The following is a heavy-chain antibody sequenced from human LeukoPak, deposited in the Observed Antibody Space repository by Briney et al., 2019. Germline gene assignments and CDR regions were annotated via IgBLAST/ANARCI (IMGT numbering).Heavy chain of an antibody. D-gene: IGHD1-26*01. CDR2: ISSSGGRTT. J-gene: IGHJ4*02. CDR3: AREGGSFFFDY. Sequence: PGGSPRLSCAASGFTFSSYEMSWVRQAPGKGLEWVSYISSSGGRTTYYADSVKGRFTISRDNAQNSLYLQMNSLRAEDTAVYYCAREGGSFFFDYWGQGALVTVSS. CDR1: GFTFSSYE. V-gene: IGHV3-48*03.